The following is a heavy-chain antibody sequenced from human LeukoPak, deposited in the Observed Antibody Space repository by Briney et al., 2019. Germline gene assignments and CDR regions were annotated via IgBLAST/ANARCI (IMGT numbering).Heavy chain of an antibody. CDR1: GFTFSSYS. J-gene: IGHJ4*02. CDR3: ARAIGVGGCSSASCYYFDY. Sequence: GGSLRLSCAASGFTFSSYSMNWVRQAPGKGLEWLTYISSRSSTIYYADSVKGRFTISRDNPKNSLYLQMNSLRAEDTAVYYCARAIGVGGCSSASCYYFDYWGQGTLVTVSS. V-gene: IGHV3-48*01. CDR2: ISSRSSTI. D-gene: IGHD2-2*01.